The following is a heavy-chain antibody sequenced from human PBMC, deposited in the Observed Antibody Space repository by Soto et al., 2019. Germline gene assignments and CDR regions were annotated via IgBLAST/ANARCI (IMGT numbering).Heavy chain of an antibody. CDR3: AKMVTTYYYYYMDV. CDR2: ISSSSGII. D-gene: IGHD4-17*01. J-gene: IGHJ6*03. CDR1: GFTFGSFS. V-gene: IGHV3-48*01. Sequence: VHLVESGGGLVQPGGSLRLSCAASGFTFGSFSMNWVRQAPGKGLEWVSYISSSSGIIYYADSVKGRFTISRDNAKNSLYLQMNSLRAEDTAVYFCAKMVTTYYYYYMDVWGKGTTVPVSS.